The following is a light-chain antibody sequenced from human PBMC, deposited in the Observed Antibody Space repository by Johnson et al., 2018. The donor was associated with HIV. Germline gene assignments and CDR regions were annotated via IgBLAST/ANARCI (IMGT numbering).Light chain of an antibody. CDR1: SSNIGNNY. CDR3: ATWDSSLSAGGV. CDR2: YNN. V-gene: IGLV1-51*01. J-gene: IGLJ1*01. Sequence: QSVLTQPPSVSAAPGQKVTISCSGSSSNIGNNYVSWYQQLPGTAPKLLIYYNNKRPSGIPDRFSGSKSNTSATLGITGLQTGDEADYYCATWDSSLSAGGVFGTGTKVTVL.